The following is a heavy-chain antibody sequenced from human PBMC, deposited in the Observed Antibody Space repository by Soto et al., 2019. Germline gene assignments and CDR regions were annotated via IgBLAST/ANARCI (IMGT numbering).Heavy chain of an antibody. J-gene: IGHJ5*02. D-gene: IGHD3-22*01. CDR1: GYSLTSYW. CDR2: IYPGDSDT. Sequence: GESLKISCKGSGYSLTSYWIGWVRQMPGKGLEWMGIIYPGDSDTRYSPSFQGQVTISADKSISTAYLQWSSLKASDTAMYYCARGPYYYDSSGFNWFDPCGQGTLVTASS. CDR3: ARGPYYYDSSGFNWFDP. V-gene: IGHV5-51*01.